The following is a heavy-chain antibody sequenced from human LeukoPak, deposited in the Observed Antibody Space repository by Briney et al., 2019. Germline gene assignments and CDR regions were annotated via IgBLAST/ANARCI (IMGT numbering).Heavy chain of an antibody. J-gene: IGHJ4*02. CDR2: ISPSSGAT. V-gene: IGHV1-2*02. CDR3: ARSPHLWCSGSSCELDF. D-gene: IGHD2-2*01. CDR1: GYTFTGSY. Sequence: ASVKVSCKASGYTFTGSYMHWVRQAPGQGLEWMGWISPSSGATNYAQNFQARVTMTRDTSISTAYMEVNNLRSDDAAVYYCARSPHLWCSGSSCELDFWGQGTLVTVSS.